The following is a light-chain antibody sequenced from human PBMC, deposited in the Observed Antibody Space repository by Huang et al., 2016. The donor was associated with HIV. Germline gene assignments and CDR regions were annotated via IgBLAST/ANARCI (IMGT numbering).Light chain of an antibody. Sequence: EVVLTQSPATLSLSPGERATLSCRASQRISIYLAWYQHKPGQAPRLFIYDASTRATVNQARFSGSWSGTDLTLTISSLEPEDLAVYYCQHWNTFGPGTKVDIK. CDR1: QRISIY. V-gene: IGKV3-11*01. CDR3: QHWNT. CDR2: DAS. J-gene: IGKJ3*01.